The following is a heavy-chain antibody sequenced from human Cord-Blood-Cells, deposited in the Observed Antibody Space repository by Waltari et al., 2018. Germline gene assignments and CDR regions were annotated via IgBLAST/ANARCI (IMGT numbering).Heavy chain of an antibody. J-gene: IGHJ6*03. Sequence: EVQLVESGGGLVQPGGSLRLSCAASGFTFSSYWMSWVRQAPGKGLEWVANIKQDGSEKYYVDSVKGRFTISRDNAKNSLYLQMNSLRAEDTAVYYCARLDYDFWSGYLPYYYMDVWGKGTTVTVSS. CDR3: ARLDYDFWSGYLPYYYMDV. CDR2: IKQDGSEK. V-gene: IGHV3-7*01. CDR1: GFTFSSYW. D-gene: IGHD3-3*01.